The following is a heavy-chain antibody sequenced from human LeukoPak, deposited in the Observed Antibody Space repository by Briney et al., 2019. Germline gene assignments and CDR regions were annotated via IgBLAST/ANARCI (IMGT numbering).Heavy chain of an antibody. D-gene: IGHD3-22*01. J-gene: IGHJ5*02. Sequence: SETLSLTCNVSGASLSSYYWDWLRQSPGRGLEWIGYISDTGKTDSNPSLKSRVTTSLATSKNQFSLRLTSVTAADSAVYFCATGYYEPFATWGPGIMVSVSS. CDR2: ISDTGKT. CDR1: GASLSSYY. V-gene: IGHV4-59*01. CDR3: ATGYYEPFAT.